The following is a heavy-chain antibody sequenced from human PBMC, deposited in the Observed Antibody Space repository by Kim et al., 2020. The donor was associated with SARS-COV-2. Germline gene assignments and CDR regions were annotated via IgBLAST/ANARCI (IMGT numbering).Heavy chain of an antibody. J-gene: IGHJ4*02. Sequence: NPALKSRVTISVDTSKNQFSLELSSVTAADTAVYYCARGGVDYGDYYFDDWGQGTLVTVSS. D-gene: IGHD4-17*01. V-gene: IGHV4-59*09. CDR3: ARGGVDYGDYYFDD.